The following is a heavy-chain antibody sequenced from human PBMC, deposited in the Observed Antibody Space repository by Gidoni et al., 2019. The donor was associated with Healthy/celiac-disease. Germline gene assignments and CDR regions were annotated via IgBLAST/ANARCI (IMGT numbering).Heavy chain of an antibody. V-gene: IGHV4-59*01. D-gene: IGHD2-15*01. CDR1: GGSISSYY. J-gene: IGHJ2*01. Sequence: QVQLQESGPGLVKPSETLSLTCTVSGGSISSYYWSWIRQPPGKGLEWIGYIYYSGSTNYNPSLKSRVTISVDTSTNQFSLKLSSVTAADTAMYYCARVGRGGDWYFDLWGRGTLVSVSS. CDR2: IYYSGST. CDR3: ARVGRGGDWYFDL.